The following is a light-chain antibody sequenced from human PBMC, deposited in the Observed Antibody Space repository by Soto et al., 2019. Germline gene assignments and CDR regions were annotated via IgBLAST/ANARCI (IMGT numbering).Light chain of an antibody. V-gene: IGKV3-11*01. CDR1: QSVSRY. CDR2: DAS. CDR3: QQRSDWPST. J-gene: IGKJ4*01. Sequence: EIVLTQSPATLSLSPGERATLSCRASQSVSRYLAWYQQKPGQAPRLLIYDASNRATGIPARFSGSGSGTDFTLTISSLEPADFAVDYCQQRSDWPSTFGGGTKVQIK.